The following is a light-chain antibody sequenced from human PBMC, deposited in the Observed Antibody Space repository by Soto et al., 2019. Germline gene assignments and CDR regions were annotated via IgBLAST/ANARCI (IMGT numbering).Light chain of an antibody. J-gene: IGLJ2*01. CDR1: ISNIGTNY. CDR2: RHD. CDR3: ASWDDSLSGPV. V-gene: IGLV1-47*01. Sequence: QSVLTQPPSASGTPGQRVTISCSGSISNIGTNYVYWYQQLPGTAPKLLIFRHDQRPSGVPDRFSGSKSGTSASLAISGPRSEDEADYYCASWDDSLSGPVFGGGTKLTVL.